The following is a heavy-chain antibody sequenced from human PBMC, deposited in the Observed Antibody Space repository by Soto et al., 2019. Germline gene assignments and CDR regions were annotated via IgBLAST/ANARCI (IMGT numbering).Heavy chain of an antibody. V-gene: IGHV4-34*01. D-gene: IGHD3-16*01. CDR1: GGSIDHYY. CDR2: INHSGST. CDR3: ARRGGGYFPYYFDF. J-gene: IGHJ4*02. Sequence: QVQLRQWGAGLLKPSETLSLTCAVYGGSIDHYYWTWIRQPPGKGVEWVGEINHSGSTNYNPSLKSRVAISLHTSKNQFSMRLNSVTAEDTAVYYCARRGGGYFPYYFDFWGQGTLVPVSS.